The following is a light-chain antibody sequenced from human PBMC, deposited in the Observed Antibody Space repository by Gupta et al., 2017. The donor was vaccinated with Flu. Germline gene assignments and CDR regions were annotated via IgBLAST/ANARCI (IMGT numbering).Light chain of an antibody. Sequence: TVTIACTRKSGSIARNDVQWYQKRPDRAPTIVIYEDKQRPAGVPDRVSGSIDRASNSASLTISGLKTEDEADYYCQSYDTTYVIFGGGTKLTVL. J-gene: IGLJ2*01. CDR1: SGSIARND. CDR2: EDK. V-gene: IGLV6-57*03. CDR3: QSYDTTYVI.